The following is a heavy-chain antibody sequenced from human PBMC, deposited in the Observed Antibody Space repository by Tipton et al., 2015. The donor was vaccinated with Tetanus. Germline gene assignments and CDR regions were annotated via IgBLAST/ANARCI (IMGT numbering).Heavy chain of an antibody. CDR3: ARDQGGGRVARLNWFGP. J-gene: IGHJ5*02. V-gene: IGHV4-31*03. D-gene: IGHD3-16*01. CDR2: IYYSGST. Sequence: LRLSCSASGASISSGGYFWNWIRHRPGKGLEWIGYIYYSGSTFYNPSLKSRVTISVDTSNNQFSLRLSSVTAADTAVYYCARDQGGGRVARLNWFGPWGQGTLVTVSS. CDR1: GASISSGGYF.